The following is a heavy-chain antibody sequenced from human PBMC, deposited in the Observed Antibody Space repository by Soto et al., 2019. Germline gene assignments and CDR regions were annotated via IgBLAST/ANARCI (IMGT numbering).Heavy chain of an antibody. D-gene: IGHD3-3*01. J-gene: IGHJ3*02. CDR1: GYTFTSYG. CDR2: ISAYNGNT. V-gene: IGHV1-18*01. Sequence: ASVKVSCKASGYTFTSYGISWVRQAPGQGLEWMGRISAYNGNTNYAQKLQGRVTMTTDTSTSTAYMELRSLRSDDTAVYYCARSSITIFGVVIMGAFDIWGQGTMVTVSS. CDR3: ARSSITIFGVVIMGAFDI.